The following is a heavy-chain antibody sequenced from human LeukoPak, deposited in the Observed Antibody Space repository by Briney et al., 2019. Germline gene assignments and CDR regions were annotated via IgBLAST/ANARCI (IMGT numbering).Heavy chain of an antibody. V-gene: IGHV4-34*01. CDR3: ARENQLLPPGWFDP. CDR2: INHSGST. D-gene: IGHD2-2*01. CDR1: GGSFSGYY. Sequence: SETLSLTCAVYGGSFSGYYWSWIRQPPGKGLEWIGEINHSGSTNYNPSLKSRVTISVDTSKNQFSLKLSSVTAADTAVYYCARENQLLPPGWFDPWAREPWSPSPQ. J-gene: IGHJ5*02.